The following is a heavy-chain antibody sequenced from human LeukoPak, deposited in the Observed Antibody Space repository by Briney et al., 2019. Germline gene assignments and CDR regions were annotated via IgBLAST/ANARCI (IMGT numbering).Heavy chain of an antibody. CDR3: ASGGQQLVFDAFDI. V-gene: IGHV3-7*01. D-gene: IGHD6-13*01. J-gene: IGHJ3*02. CDR2: IKQDGSEK. CDR1: GFTFSSYW. Sequence: SGGSLRLSCAASGFTFSSYWMSWVRQAPGKGLEWVANIKQDGSEKYYVDSVKGRFTISRDNAKNSLYLQMNSLRAEDTAVYYCASGGQQLVFDAFDIWGQGTMVTVSS.